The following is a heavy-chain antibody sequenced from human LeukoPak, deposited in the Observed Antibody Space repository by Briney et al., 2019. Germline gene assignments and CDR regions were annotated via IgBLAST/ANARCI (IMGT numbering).Heavy chain of an antibody. D-gene: IGHD6-13*01. CDR2: IYPGDSDT. CDR1: GYSFTSYW. Sequence: GESLKISCKGSGYSFTSYWIGWVRQMPGKGLEWMGIIYPGDSDTRYSPSFQGQGTISADKSISTAYLQWSSLKASDTAMYYCARLPSSSWYLNYFDYWGQGTLVTVSS. V-gene: IGHV5-51*01. CDR3: ARLPSSSWYLNYFDY. J-gene: IGHJ4*02.